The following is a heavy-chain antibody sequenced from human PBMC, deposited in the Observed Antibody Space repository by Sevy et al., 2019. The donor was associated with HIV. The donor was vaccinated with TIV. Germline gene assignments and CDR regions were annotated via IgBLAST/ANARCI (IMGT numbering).Heavy chain of an antibody. Sequence: ASVKVSCKASGYTFTSFGISWVRQAPGQGLEWMGWISAYNGNTNYAEKFQGRVTMTTDISSTSTAYMELRSLSSDDTAVYYCARDTRVGATFGISYYYYGMDVWGQGTTVTVSS. CDR2: ISAYNGNT. D-gene: IGHD1-26*01. CDR3: ARDTRVGATFGISYYYYGMDV. J-gene: IGHJ6*02. V-gene: IGHV1-18*01. CDR1: GYTFTSFG.